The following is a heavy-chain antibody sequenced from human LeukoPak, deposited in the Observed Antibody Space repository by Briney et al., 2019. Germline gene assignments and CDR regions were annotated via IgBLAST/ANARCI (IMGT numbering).Heavy chain of an antibody. V-gene: IGHV4-34*01. J-gene: IGHJ4*02. CDR2: INHRGST. D-gene: IGHD2-2*01. CDR1: GTSFSGYY. Sequence: PSETLSLTCAVCGTSFSGYYWSWIRQPPGKGLEWIGDINHRGSTNYNPSLKSRVTISVDASKNQFSLNLTSVTAADTAVYYCARAYYSTSFYPYWGQRTSVTVSS. CDR3: ARAYYSTSFYPY.